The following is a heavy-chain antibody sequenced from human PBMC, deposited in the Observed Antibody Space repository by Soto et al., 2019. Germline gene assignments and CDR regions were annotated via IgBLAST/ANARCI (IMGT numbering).Heavy chain of an antibody. CDR2: INHSGST. D-gene: IGHD6-13*01. J-gene: IGHJ4*02. CDR1: GGSFSGYY. CDR3: ARGIAAAGTGY. Sequence: ASETLSLTCAVYGGSFSGYYWSWIRQPPGKGLEWIGEINHSGSTNYNPSLKSRVTISVDTSKNQFSLKLSSVTAADTAVYYCARGIAAAGTGYWGRGTLVTVSS. V-gene: IGHV4-34*01.